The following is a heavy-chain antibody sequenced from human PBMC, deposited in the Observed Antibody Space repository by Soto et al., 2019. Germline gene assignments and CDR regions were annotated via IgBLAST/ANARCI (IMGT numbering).Heavy chain of an antibody. D-gene: IGHD1-7*01. Sequence: GASVKVSCKASGYTFSSFGVSWVRQAPGQGLEWMGWISAYSGNTNFAQNLQARVSMTTDTSTSTAYMELRSLRSDDTAVYYCARTPATTGDLDYWGQGTLVTVSS. V-gene: IGHV1-18*01. CDR2: ISAYSGNT. J-gene: IGHJ4*02. CDR1: GYTFSSFG. CDR3: ARTPATTGDLDY.